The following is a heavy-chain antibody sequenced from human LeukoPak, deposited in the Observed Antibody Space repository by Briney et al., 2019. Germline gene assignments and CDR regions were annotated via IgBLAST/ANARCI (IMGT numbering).Heavy chain of an antibody. Sequence: PGGSLRLSCAASGFTFSSYAMSWVRQVPGKGLEWVSAISGSGGSTYYADSVKGRFTISRDNSKNTLYLQMNSLRAEDTAVYYCARAVKAPYYYYYMDVWGKGTTVTISS. CDR2: ISGSGGST. CDR1: GFTFSSYA. J-gene: IGHJ6*03. CDR3: ARAVKAPYYYYYMDV. V-gene: IGHV3-23*01.